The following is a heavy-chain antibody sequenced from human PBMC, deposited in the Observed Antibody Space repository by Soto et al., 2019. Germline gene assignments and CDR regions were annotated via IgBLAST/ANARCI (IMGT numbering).Heavy chain of an antibody. V-gene: IGHV2-26*01. CDR2: IFSNDEK. CDR1: GFSLSNARMG. CDR3: ARHDSSGYYYRYNWFDP. Sequence: SGPTLVNPTETPTLTCTVSGFSLSNARMGVSWIRQPPGKALEWLAHIFSNDEKSYSTSLKSRLTISKDTSKSQVVLTMTNMDPVDTATYYCARHDSSGYYYRYNWFDPWGQGTLVTVSS. J-gene: IGHJ5*02. D-gene: IGHD3-22*01.